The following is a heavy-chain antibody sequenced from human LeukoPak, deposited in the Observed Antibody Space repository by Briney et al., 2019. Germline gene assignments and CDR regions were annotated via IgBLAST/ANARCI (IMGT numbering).Heavy chain of an antibody. V-gene: IGHV3-33*03. CDR3: AGGGGGYDQPELDY. Sequence: GGLLRLSCAASGFAFSSYGMHGGRQAPGKGLGWVAVIPCDCHIKYYADSVQGRFTISRDNSKNTLYLQMNSLRAEDTAVYYCAGGGGGYDQPELDYWGQGTLVSLST. D-gene: IGHD5-12*01. CDR2: IPCDCHIK. J-gene: IGHJ4*02. CDR1: GFAFSSYG.